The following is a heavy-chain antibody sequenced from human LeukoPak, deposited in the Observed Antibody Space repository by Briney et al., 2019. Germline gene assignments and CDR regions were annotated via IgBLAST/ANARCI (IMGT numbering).Heavy chain of an antibody. V-gene: IGHV3-48*01. Sequence: GGSLRLSCAASGFAFSPYAMNWVRQAPGKGLEWVSFITGDSNTIYYADSMKGRFTVSRGNAENSLHLQMNSLSAEDTAVYYCARDRMGGSFDYWGQGTLVTVSS. J-gene: IGHJ4*02. CDR3: ARDRMGGSFDY. CDR1: GFAFSPYA. D-gene: IGHD2-15*01. CDR2: ITGDSNTI.